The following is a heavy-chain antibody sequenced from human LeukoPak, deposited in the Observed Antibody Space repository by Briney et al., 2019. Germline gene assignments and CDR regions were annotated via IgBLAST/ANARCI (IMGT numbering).Heavy chain of an antibody. CDR2: FHYSGTT. Sequence: PSETLSLTCTVSGGSISSYYWSWIRQPPGKGLEWIGYFHYSGTTNYNPSLKSRVTISLDTSKNQFSLKLSSVTAADTAVYYCARVRGSNWYSDYWGQGTLVTVSS. D-gene: IGHD6-13*01. CDR3: ARVRGSNWYSDY. CDR1: GGSISSYY. J-gene: IGHJ4*02. V-gene: IGHV4-59*01.